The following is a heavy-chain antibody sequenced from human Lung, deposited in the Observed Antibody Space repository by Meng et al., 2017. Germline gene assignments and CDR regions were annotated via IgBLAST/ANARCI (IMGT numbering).Heavy chain of an antibody. CDR2: INPKSGDT. CDR1: GYTFPDYW. J-gene: IGHJ4*01. D-gene: IGHD6-13*01. V-gene: IGHV1-2*06. Sequence: QGQVVESGAEVKKPGASVKVSCKASGYTFPDYWLHWVRRAPGQGLEWMGRINPKSGDTHYAQRFQGRVTMTGDTSISTAYMELSGLRSDDTAMYYCARDEDISAAGKLFGDYWGRGTLVTVSS. CDR3: ARDEDISAAGKLFGDY.